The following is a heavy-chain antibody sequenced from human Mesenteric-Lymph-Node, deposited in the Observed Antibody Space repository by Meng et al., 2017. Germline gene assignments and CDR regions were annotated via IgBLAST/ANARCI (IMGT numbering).Heavy chain of an antibody. V-gene: IGHV3-23*01. CDR3: AKLWWNGGRTFDI. CDR2: ISGGDGST. D-gene: IGHD1-1*01. Sequence: GESLKISCAASGFNFNIFGMAWVRQAPGKGLQWVSTISGGDGSTSYVDFVKGRFTISKDISENTLHLQMNILTADDTAIYCWAKLWWNGGRTFDIWGQGTEVTVSS. J-gene: IGHJ3*02. CDR1: GFNFNIFG.